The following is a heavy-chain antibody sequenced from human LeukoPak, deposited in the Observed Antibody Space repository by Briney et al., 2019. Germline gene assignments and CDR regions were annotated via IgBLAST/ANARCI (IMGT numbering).Heavy chain of an antibody. V-gene: IGHV3-21*06. J-gene: IGHJ5*02. CDR2: IGSNGYT. Sequence: SGGSLRLSCAASGFIFSHYAMNWVRQAPGKGLEWVSSIGSNGYTFYTGSVKGRFAISRDNAKSSLYLQMNSLRAEDRAVYYCARDPAEADRWGQESLVTVSS. CDR1: GFIFSHYA. CDR3: ARDPAEADR.